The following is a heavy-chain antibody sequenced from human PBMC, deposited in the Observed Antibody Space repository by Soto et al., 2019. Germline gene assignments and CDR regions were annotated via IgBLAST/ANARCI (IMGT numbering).Heavy chain of an antibody. CDR2: MNPNSGNT. J-gene: IGHJ4*02. CDR3: ARGRNTYYYDSSGYQDDY. D-gene: IGHD3-22*01. Sequence: QVQLVQSGAEVKKPGASVKVSCKASGYTFTSYDINWVRQATGQGLEWMGWMNPNSGNTGYAQKFQGRVTMTRNTSISTAYMELSSLRSEDTAVYYCARGRNTYYYDSSGYQDDYWGQGTLVTVSS. CDR1: GYTFTSYD. V-gene: IGHV1-8*01.